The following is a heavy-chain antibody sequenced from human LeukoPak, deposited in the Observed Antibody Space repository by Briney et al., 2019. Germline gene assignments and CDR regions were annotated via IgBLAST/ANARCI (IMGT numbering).Heavy chain of an antibody. Sequence: SETMSLACGVSGGSISGTNWWSWARQPPGQGLEWIGEISLAGQTNYNPSLNGRVTMSLDKSSNQLSLHLTSVTAADTATYFCSRESGPFCPFGYWGQGTLVIVSS. CDR3: SRESGPFCPFGY. V-gene: IGHV4/OR15-8*02. CDR1: GGSISGTNW. J-gene: IGHJ4*02. CDR2: ISLAGQT. D-gene: IGHD1-26*01.